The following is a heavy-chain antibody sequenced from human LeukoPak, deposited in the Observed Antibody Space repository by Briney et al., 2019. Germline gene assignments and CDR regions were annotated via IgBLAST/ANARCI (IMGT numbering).Heavy chain of an antibody. D-gene: IGHD2-2*01. J-gene: IGHJ4*02. CDR2: ISGSGGST. CDR1: GFTFSSYA. CDR3: AKVPDIVVVPAAEDY. Sequence: GGSLRLSCAASGFTFSSYAMSWVRQAPGKGLEWVSAISGSGGSTYYADSVKGRFTISRDNSKNMLYLQMNSLRAEDTAVYYCAKVPDIVVVPAAEDYWGQGTLVTVSS. V-gene: IGHV3-23*01.